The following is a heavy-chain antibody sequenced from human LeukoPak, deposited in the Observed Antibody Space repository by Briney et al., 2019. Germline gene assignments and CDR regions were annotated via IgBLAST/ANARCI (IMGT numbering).Heavy chain of an antibody. CDR1: GFTFRSYA. V-gene: IGHV3-23*01. CDR3: ASYDSSGYYHYFDY. D-gene: IGHD3-22*01. Sequence: XGSLRLSCAASGFTFRSYAMSWVRQAPGKGLEWVSAISGSGGSTYYADSVKGRLNISRDNSKNALYLQMNSLRAEDTAVYYCASYDSSGYYHYFDYWGQGTLVTVSS. J-gene: IGHJ4*02. CDR2: ISGSGGST.